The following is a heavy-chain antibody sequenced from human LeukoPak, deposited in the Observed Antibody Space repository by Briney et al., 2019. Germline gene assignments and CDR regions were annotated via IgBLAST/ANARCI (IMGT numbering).Heavy chain of an antibody. Sequence: SETLSLTCTVSGGSISSYYWSWIRQPAGKGLEWIGRIYTSGSTNYNPSLRSRVTISVDTSKNQFSLKLSSVTAADTAVYYCARHEATYYDFWSGYCSTTAPGSFDYWGQGTLVTVSS. D-gene: IGHD3-3*01. CDR2: IYTSGST. V-gene: IGHV4-4*07. CDR3: ARHEATYYDFWSGYCSTTAPGSFDY. J-gene: IGHJ4*02. CDR1: GGSISSYY.